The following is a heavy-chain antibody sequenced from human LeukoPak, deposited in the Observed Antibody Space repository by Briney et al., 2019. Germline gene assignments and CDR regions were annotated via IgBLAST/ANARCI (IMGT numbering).Heavy chain of an antibody. CDR2: INHSGST. D-gene: IGHD3-10*01. J-gene: IGHJ6*02. V-gene: IGHV4-34*01. CDR3: AGAKITMVRGRDYYYGMDV. CDR1: GGSFSGYY. Sequence: PSETLSLTCAVYGGSFSGYYWSWIRQPPGKGLEWIGEINHSGSTNYNPSLKSRVTISVDTSKNQFSLKLSSVTAADTAVYYCAGAKITMVRGRDYYYGMDVWGQGTTVTVSS.